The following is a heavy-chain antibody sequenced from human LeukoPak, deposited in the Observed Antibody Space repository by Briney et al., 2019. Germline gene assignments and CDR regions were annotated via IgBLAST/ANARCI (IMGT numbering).Heavy chain of an antibody. CDR3: AKDSRALLRLGYFEY. J-gene: IGHJ4*02. CDR1: GFTFNNYA. Sequence: GGSLRLSCAASGFTFNNYAMSWVRQAPGKGLEWVSAISGTGGNTFYAASVKGRLTISRDNSRHTLYLQMNSLRAEDTALYYCAKDSRALLRLGYFEYWGQGTLVTVSS. V-gene: IGHV3-23*01. CDR2: ISGTGGNT. D-gene: IGHD1-26*01.